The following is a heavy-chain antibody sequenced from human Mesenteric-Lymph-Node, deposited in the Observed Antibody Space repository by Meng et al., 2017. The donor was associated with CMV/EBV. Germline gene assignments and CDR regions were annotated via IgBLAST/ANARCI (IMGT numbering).Heavy chain of an antibody. CDR2: ILVDGVTT. Sequence: GGSLRLSCTGSESTFKYAMDWVRQAPGKGLEWVSAILVDGVTTYYADSVEGRFTISRDNSRNTLYLQMNSLRVEDTAVYFCARRGQGQAWGQGTLVTVSS. J-gene: IGHJ4*02. CDR3: ARRGQGQA. V-gene: IGHV3-23*01. CDR1: ESTFKYA.